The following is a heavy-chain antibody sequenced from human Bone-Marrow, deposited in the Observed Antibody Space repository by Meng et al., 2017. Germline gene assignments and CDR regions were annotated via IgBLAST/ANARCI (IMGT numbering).Heavy chain of an antibody. V-gene: IGHV1-46*01. CDR1: GYTFTSYY. CDR2: INPSGGST. CDR3: AADPFGWDAFDI. Sequence: ASVKVSCKASGYTFTSYYMHWVRQAPGQGLEWMGIINPSGGSTSYAQKFQGRVTMTRDTSTSTVYMELSSLRSEDTAVYYCAADPFGWDAFDIWGQGTMVTVSS. J-gene: IGHJ3*02. D-gene: IGHD6-19*01.